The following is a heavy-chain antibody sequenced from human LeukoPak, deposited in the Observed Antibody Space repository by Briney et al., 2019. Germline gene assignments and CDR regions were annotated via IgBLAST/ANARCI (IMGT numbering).Heavy chain of an antibody. V-gene: IGHV1-18*01. CDR1: GYTFTSYG. J-gene: IGHJ4*02. Sequence: ASVKVSCKASGYTFTSYGISWVRQAPGQGLEWMGWISAYNGNTNYVQKLQGRVTMTTDTSTSTAYMELRSLRSDDTAVYYCARVGGIVVVPDFDYWGQGTLVTVSS. D-gene: IGHD2-2*01. CDR2: ISAYNGNT. CDR3: ARVGGIVVVPDFDY.